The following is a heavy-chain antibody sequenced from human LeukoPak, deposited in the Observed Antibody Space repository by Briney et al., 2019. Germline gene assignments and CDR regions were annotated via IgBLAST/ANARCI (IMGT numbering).Heavy chain of an antibody. CDR1: GYTLTELS. CDR2: FDPEDGET. J-gene: IGHJ3*02. V-gene: IGHV1-24*01. CDR3: ATRHCSSTSCLDAFDI. D-gene: IGHD2-2*01. Sequence: ASVKVSCKVSGYTLTELSMHWVRQAPGKGLEWMGGFDPEDGETIYAQKFQGRVTMTEDTSTDTAYMELSSLRSEDTAVYYCATRHCSSTSCLDAFDIWGQGTMVTVSS.